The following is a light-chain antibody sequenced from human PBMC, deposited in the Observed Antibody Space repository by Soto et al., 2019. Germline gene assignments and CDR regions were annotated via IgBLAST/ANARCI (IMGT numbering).Light chain of an antibody. CDR2: AAS. Sequence: DIQMTQPPSFLSASVGDRVTVTCRASEDINAYLYWYQQRPGKAPSLLIYAASTLHSGVPSRFSGSGSGTHFTLTINSLEPEDFATYYCQQTFVTPITFGGGTKMEMK. CDR3: QQTFVTPIT. CDR1: EDINAY. J-gene: IGKJ4*01. V-gene: IGKV1-39*01.